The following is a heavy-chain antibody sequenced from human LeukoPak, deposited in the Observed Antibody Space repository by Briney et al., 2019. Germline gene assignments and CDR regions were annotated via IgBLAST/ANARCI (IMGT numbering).Heavy chain of an antibody. CDR3: ARDSYSGSSYYYYYYGMDV. J-gene: IGHJ6*02. Sequence: GGSLKLSCAASGFTFSSYAMSWVRQAPGKGLEWVSAISGSGGSTYYADSVKGRFTISRDNSKNTLYLQMNSLRAEDTAVYYCARDSYSGSSYYYYYYGMDVWGQGTTVTVSS. V-gene: IGHV3-23*01. CDR2: ISGSGGST. CDR1: GFTFSSYA. D-gene: IGHD1-26*01.